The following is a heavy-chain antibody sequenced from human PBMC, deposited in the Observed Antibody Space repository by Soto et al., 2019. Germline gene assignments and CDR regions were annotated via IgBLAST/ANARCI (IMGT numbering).Heavy chain of an antibody. CDR2: IHSGGST. CDR3: AKGSTGINWFNP. CDR1: GFSVSTNY. Sequence: GGSLRLSCAASGFSVSTNYMSWVRQAPGKGLEWLSLIHSGGSTYYADSVKGRFTISRDNSKTTLYLQMNGLRAEDTAVYYCAKGSTGINWFNPWGQGTLVTVSS. J-gene: IGHJ5*02. D-gene: IGHD1-1*01. V-gene: IGHV3-66*01.